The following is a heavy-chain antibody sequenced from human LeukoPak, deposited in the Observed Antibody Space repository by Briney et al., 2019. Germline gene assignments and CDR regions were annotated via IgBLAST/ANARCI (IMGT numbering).Heavy chain of an antibody. CDR3: ARAPXDFSSGYYGKYMDV. Sequence: SETLSLTCAVYGGSFSGYYCNWIRQSPEKGLEWIGEINDSGNTMYNPSLKSRVTMSVDTSKKRFSLELTSMTAADTAVYYCARAPXDFSSGYYGKYMDVWGNGTTVTVS. V-gene: IGHV4-34*01. CDR2: INDSGNT. J-gene: IGHJ6*03. D-gene: IGHD3-3*01. CDR1: GGSFSGYY.